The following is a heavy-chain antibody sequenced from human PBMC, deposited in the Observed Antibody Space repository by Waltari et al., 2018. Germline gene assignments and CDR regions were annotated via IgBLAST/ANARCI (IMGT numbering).Heavy chain of an antibody. V-gene: IGHV4-59*01. CDR1: GGSISSYY. Sequence: QVQLQESGPGLVKPSETLSLTCTVSGGSISSYYWSWIRQPPGKGLEWIGYIYYSGSTNYNPSLKSRVTISVDTSKNQFSLKLSSVTAADTAVYYCARTRAAAGKGWFDPWGQGTLVTVSS. J-gene: IGHJ5*02. CDR2: IYYSGST. CDR3: ARTRAAAGKGWFDP. D-gene: IGHD6-13*01.